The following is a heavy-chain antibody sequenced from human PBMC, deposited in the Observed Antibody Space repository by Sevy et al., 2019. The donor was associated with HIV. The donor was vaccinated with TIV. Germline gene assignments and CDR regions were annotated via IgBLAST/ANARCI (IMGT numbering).Heavy chain of an antibody. CDR3: TTASWSQEDYYNY. J-gene: IGHJ4*02. D-gene: IGHD6-13*01. CDR1: GFTFSNAW. Sequence: GGSLRLSCAASGFTFSNAWMSWVRQAPGKGLEWVGRIKGKIYDGTVDYAAPVKGRFSISRDDSKNTLYLQMNSLKTEDTAVYYCTTASWSQEDYYNYWGQRTLVTVSS. CDR2: IKGKIYDGTV. V-gene: IGHV3-15*01.